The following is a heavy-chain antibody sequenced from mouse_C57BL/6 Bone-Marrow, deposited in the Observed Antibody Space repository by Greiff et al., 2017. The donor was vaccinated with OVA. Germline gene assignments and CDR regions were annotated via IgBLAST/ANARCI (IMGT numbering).Heavy chain of an antibody. D-gene: IGHD4-1*01. Sequence: DVKLQESGPELVKPGASVKISCKASGYSFTGYYMNWVKQSPEQSLEWIGEINPSTGGTTYNQKFKAKATLTVDKSSSTAYMQLKSLTSEDSAVYYCARGGTSPFAYWGQGTLVTVSA. CDR1: GYSFTGYY. J-gene: IGHJ3*01. V-gene: IGHV1-42*01. CDR3: ARGGTSPFAY. CDR2: INPSTGGT.